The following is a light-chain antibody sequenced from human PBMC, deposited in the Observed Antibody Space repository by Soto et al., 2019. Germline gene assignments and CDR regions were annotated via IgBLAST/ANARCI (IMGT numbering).Light chain of an antibody. Sequence: EVVLTQSPATLSLSPGERATLSCRASQSVSRYLAWYQQKPGQAPRLLIYDASNRATGTPARFAGSGSGTDFTLTISSLEPEDFAVYYCQQRQHWPPITFGQGTRLEMK. CDR2: DAS. J-gene: IGKJ5*01. CDR3: QQRQHWPPIT. CDR1: QSVSRY. V-gene: IGKV3-11*01.